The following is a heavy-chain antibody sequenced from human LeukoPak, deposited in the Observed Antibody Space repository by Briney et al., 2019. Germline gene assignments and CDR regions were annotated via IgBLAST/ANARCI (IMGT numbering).Heavy chain of an antibody. D-gene: IGHD3-10*01. CDR2: INAGNGNT. V-gene: IGHV1-3*01. J-gene: IGHJ4*02. CDR1: GYTFTSYA. CDR3: ARAAHLWFGESDFDC. Sequence: ASVKVSCKASGYTFTSYAMHWVRQAPGQRLEWMGWINAGNGNTKYSQKFQGRVTITRDTSASTAYMELSSLRSEDTAVYYCARAAHLWFGESDFDCWGQGTLVTVSS.